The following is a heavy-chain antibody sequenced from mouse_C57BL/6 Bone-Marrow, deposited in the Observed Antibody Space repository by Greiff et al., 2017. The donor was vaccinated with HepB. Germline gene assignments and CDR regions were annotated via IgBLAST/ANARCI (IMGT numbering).Heavy chain of an antibody. CDR2: ISYDGSN. V-gene: IGHV3-6*01. CDR1: GYSITSGYY. J-gene: IGHJ2*01. Sequence: EVKLMESGPGLVKPSQSLSLTCSVTGYSITSGYYWNWIRQFPGNKLEWMGYISYDGSNNYNPSLKNRISITRDTSKNQFFLKLNSVTTEDTATYYCARGVTGPFDYWGKGTTLTVSS. D-gene: IGHD4-1*01. CDR3: ARGVTGPFDY.